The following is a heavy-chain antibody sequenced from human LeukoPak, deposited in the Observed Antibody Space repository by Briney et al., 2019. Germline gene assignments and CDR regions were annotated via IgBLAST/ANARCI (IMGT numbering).Heavy chain of an antibody. V-gene: IGHV4-39*01. J-gene: IGHJ3*02. Sequence: PSETLSLTCTVSGASIRNSIYYWGWIRQPPGRGLQWIGSIYYRGSTYYNPSLKSRVTISIDTSKSQFSLNLTSVTTADTPVYYCARMLYDSSGLSAFDIWGQGTMVTVSS. CDR1: GASIRNSIYY. D-gene: IGHD3-22*01. CDR3: ARMLYDSSGLSAFDI. CDR2: IYYRGST.